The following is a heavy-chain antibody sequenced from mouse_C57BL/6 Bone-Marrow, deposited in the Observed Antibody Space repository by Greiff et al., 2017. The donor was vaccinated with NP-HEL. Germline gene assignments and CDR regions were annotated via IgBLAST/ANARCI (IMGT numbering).Heavy chain of an antibody. CDR3: ARPRQRAMDY. J-gene: IGHJ4*01. V-gene: IGHV1-64*01. Sequence: QVQLQQPGAELVKPGASVKLSCKASGYTFTSYWMHWVKQRPGQGLEWIGMIHPNSGRTNYNEKFKSKATLTVDKSSSTAYMQLSSLTSEDSAVYYCARPRQRAMDYWGQGTSVTVSS. CDR1: GYTFTSYW. CDR2: IHPNSGRT. D-gene: IGHD1-2*01.